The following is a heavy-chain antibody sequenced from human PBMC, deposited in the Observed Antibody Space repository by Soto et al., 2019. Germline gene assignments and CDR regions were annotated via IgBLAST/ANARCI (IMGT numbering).Heavy chain of an antibody. V-gene: IGHV3-48*02. CDR2: ISSSSSTI. D-gene: IGHD1-26*01. CDR3: ARDCGGSYYGSYYYYGMDV. J-gene: IGHJ6*02. Sequence: PGGSLRLSCAASGFTFSSYSMNWVRQAPGKGLEWVSYISSSSSTIYYADSVKGRFTISRDNAKNSLYLQMNSLRDEDTAVYYCARDCGGSYYGSYYYYGMDVWGQGTTVTVSS. CDR1: GFTFSSYS.